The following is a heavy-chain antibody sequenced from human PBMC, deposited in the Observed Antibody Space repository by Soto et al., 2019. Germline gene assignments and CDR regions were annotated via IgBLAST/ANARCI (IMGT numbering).Heavy chain of an antibody. CDR1: VGSSSGYY. CDR3: ARVNMESWGSFYYYYYGMDV. V-gene: IGHV4-34*01. CDR2: INHSGST. D-gene: IGHD7-27*01. J-gene: IGHJ6*02. Sequence: SEPLSLTCAVYVGSSSGYYCSWIRQPPVKVLEWIGEINHSGSTNYNPSLKSRVTISVDTSKNQFSLKLSSVTAADTAVYYCARVNMESWGSFYYYYYGMDVWGQGTTVTVSS.